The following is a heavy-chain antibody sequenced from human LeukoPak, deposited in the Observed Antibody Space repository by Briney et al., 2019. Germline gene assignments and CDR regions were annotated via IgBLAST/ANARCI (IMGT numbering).Heavy chain of an antibody. V-gene: IGHV4-61*02. CDR1: GGSISSDNYY. CDR3: AREYQLSDAFDI. Sequence: PSETLSLTCTVSGGSISSDNYYWSWIRQPAGKGLEWIGRIYISGSTNYNPSLKSRVTISVDTSKNQFSLKLSSVTAADTAVYYCAREYQLSDAFDIWGQGTMVTVSS. J-gene: IGHJ3*02. D-gene: IGHD2-2*01. CDR2: IYISGST.